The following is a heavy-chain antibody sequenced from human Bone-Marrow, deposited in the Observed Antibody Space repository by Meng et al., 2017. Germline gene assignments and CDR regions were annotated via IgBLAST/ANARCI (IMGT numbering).Heavy chain of an antibody. CDR3: AREKGGIDRYNWFDP. V-gene: IGHV3-48*03. J-gene: IGHJ5*02. Sequence: GESLKISCAASGFTFSSYEMNWVRQAPGKGLEWVSYISSSGSTIYYADSVKGRFTISSDNAKNALYLQMNSLRAEDTAVYYCAREKGGIDRYNWFDPWGQGTLVTVSS. D-gene: IGHD6-13*01. CDR2: ISSSGSTI. CDR1: GFTFSSYE.